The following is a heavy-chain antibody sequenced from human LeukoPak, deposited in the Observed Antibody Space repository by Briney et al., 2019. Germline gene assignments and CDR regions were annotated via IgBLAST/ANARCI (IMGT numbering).Heavy chain of an antibody. CDR3: ARVIPRGSWLRGRIWFDP. V-gene: IGHV4-34*01. CDR1: GWSFSGYY. CDR2: INHSGST. D-gene: IGHD5-12*01. Sequence: PSETLSLTCAVYGWSFSGYYWSWIRQPPGKGLEWIGEINHSGSTNYNPSLKSRVTISVDTSKNQFSLKLSSVTAADTAVYYCARVIPRGSWLRGRIWFDPWGQGTLVTVSS. J-gene: IGHJ5*02.